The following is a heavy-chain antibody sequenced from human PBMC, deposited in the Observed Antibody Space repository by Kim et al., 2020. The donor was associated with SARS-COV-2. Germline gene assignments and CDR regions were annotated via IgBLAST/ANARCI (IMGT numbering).Heavy chain of an antibody. V-gene: IGHV3-49*02. D-gene: IGHD6-13*01. Sequence: EYAASVKGRFTISRDDSKSIAYLQMNSLKTEDTAVYYCTRGRYGIAAPRIWGQGTMVTVSS. CDR3: TRGRYGIAAPRI. J-gene: IGHJ3*02.